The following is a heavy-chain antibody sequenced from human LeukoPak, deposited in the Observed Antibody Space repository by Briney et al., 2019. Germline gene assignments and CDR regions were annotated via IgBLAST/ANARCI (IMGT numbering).Heavy chain of an antibody. CDR1: GGSFSGYY. D-gene: IGHD1-26*01. Sequence: SETLSLTCAVYGGSFSGYYWSWIRQPPGKGLEWIGEINHSGSTNYNPSLKSRVTISVGTSKNQFSLKLSSVTAADTAVYYCARGPSRGSYGNFDYWGQGTLVTVSS. CDR2: INHSGST. V-gene: IGHV4-34*01. J-gene: IGHJ4*02. CDR3: ARGPSRGSYGNFDY.